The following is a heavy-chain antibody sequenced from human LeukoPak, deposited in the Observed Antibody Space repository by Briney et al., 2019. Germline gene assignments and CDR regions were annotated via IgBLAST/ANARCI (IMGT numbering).Heavy chain of an antibody. CDR1: GASVSSDNYY. V-gene: IGHV4-61*01. Sequence: SETLSLTCIVSGASVSSDNYYWNWIRQPPGKGLEWIGNIYHNGNTNYNPSLKSRVTMSLETSKSQFSLRLKSVTAADAAVYYCARSLPHYDFWSGYDYWGQGTLVTVSS. J-gene: IGHJ4*02. CDR2: IYHNGNT. D-gene: IGHD3-3*01. CDR3: ARSLPHYDFWSGYDY.